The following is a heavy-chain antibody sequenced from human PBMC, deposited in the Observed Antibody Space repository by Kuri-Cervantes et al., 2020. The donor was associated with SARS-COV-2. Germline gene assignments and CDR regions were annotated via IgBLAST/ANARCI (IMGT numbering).Heavy chain of an antibody. D-gene: IGHD3-10*01. V-gene: IGHV4-61*01. CDR1: GVSVSSGSHY. Sequence: SETLSLTCIVSGVSVSSGSHYWSWIRQPPGKGLVWIGYIYYSGSTKYNPSLKSRVTMSVDTSKNQFSLKMNSVTPADTAVYFCARTLDYYGSGTYCFDYWGQGTLVTVSS. CDR3: ARTLDYYGSGTYCFDY. CDR2: IYYSGST. J-gene: IGHJ4*02.